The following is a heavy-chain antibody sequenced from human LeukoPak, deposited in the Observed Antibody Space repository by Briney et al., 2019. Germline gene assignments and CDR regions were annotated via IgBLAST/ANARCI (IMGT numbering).Heavy chain of an antibody. J-gene: IGHJ1*01. CDR3: VREPDGINIAEYFQY. CDR2: INYDSGYI. CDR1: GFAFSNYA. V-gene: IGHV3-21*04. D-gene: IGHD1-26*01. Sequence: GGSLRLSCAASGFAFSNYAMNWVRQAPGKGLEWVSSINYDSGYIQYADSVKGRFTVSRDNAKNSLYLQMRNLGAEDTAVYYCVREPDGINIAEYFQYWGQGTLVTVSS.